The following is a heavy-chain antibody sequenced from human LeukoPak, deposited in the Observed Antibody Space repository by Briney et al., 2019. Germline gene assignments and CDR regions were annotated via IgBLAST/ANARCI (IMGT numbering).Heavy chain of an antibody. CDR2: GDYSGGT. J-gene: IGHJ4*02. D-gene: IGHD6-19*01. CDR1: GDSFSSVTDY. V-gene: IGHV4-39*07. CDR3: AGERGEEYSSGWYKRNYFDN. Sequence: SETLSLTCTVSGDSFSSVTDYWAWIRQPPGKGLEWIASGDYSGGTYYNPSLESRVAISADMSKNQFSLKLTSVTGADTAVYYCAGERGEEYSSGWYKRNYFDNWGQGTLVTVSS.